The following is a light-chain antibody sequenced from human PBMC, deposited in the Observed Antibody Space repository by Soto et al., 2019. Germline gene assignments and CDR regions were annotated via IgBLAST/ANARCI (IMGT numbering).Light chain of an antibody. CDR3: QQRSNWPPL. V-gene: IGKV3-11*01. CDR2: DAS. CDR1: QRVSSY. Sequence: EIVLTQSPATLSLSPGARATLSCRASQRVSSYLAWYQQKPGQAPRLLIYDASTRATGIPARFSGSGSGTDFTLTISSLEPEEFAVYYCQQRSNWPPLFGPGTKVDIK. J-gene: IGKJ3*01.